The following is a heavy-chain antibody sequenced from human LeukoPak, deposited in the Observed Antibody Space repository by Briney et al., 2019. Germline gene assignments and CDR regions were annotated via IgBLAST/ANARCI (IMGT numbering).Heavy chain of an antibody. V-gene: IGHV3-53*01. CDR2: IYSGGST. CDR3: ARVTSHYDILTGYQN. D-gene: IGHD3-9*01. Sequence: PGGSLRLSCAASGFTFSNYAMNWVRQAPGKGLEWVSVIYSGGSTYYADSVKGRFTISRDNSKNTLYLQMNSLRAEDTAVYYCARVTSHYDILTGYQNWGQGTLVTVSS. CDR1: GFTFSNYA. J-gene: IGHJ4*02.